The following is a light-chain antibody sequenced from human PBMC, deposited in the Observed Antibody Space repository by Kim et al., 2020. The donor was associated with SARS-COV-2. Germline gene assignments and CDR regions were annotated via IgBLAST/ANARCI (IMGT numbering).Light chain of an antibody. CDR3: QQSHSTPRT. V-gene: IGKV1-39*01. CDR2: AAS. CDR1: QSISQY. Sequence: DIQMTQSPSSLSASVGDRVTITGRASQSISQYLHWYQQRPGKAPKLLIYAASSLQSGVPSRFSGSGSGTEFTLSISSLQPEDFATYYCQQSHSTPRTFGQGTKVEIK. J-gene: IGKJ1*01.